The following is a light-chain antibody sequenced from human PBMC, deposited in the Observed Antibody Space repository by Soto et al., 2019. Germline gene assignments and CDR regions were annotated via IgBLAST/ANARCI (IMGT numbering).Light chain of an antibody. Sequence: DIVMTQSPDSLAVSLGERATINCKSSQSIFYSSNNKNYLTWYQQKPGQPPKLLIYWASTRESGVPDRFSGSGSGTDFTLTISSLQAEDVAVYYCQQYYSTPWTFGQGTMGDIK. J-gene: IGKJ1*01. V-gene: IGKV4-1*01. CDR1: QSIFYSSNNKNY. CDR2: WAS. CDR3: QQYYSTPWT.